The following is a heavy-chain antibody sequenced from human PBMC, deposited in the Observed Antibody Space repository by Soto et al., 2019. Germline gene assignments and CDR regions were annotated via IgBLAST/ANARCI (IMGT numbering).Heavy chain of an antibody. D-gene: IGHD2-2*01. CDR3: ARDRCSSTSCYVDY. Sequence: SETLSLTCTVSGGSISSGGYYWSWIRQHPGKGLEWIGYIYYSGSTYYNPSLKSRVTISVDTSKNQFSLKLSSVTAADTAVYYCARDRCSSTSCYVDYWGQGTLVTVSS. CDR1: GGSISSGGYY. V-gene: IGHV4-31*03. J-gene: IGHJ4*02. CDR2: IYYSGST.